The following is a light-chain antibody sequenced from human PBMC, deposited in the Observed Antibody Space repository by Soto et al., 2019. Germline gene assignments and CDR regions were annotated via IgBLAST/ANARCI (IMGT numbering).Light chain of an antibody. Sequence: QSVLTQPPSASGSPGQSVTISCTGTSSDVGGYNYVSWYQQHPGKAPKLMISDVSKRPSGVPDRFSGSKSGNTASLTVSGLQAEDEADYSCSSYAGSNISDAFGVGTKVTVL. CDR2: DVS. CDR3: SSYAGSNISDA. V-gene: IGLV2-8*01. J-gene: IGLJ1*01. CDR1: SSDVGGYNY.